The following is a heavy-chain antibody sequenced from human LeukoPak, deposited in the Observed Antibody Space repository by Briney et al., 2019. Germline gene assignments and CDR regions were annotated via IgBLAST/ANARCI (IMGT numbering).Heavy chain of an antibody. D-gene: IGHD2-15*01. J-gene: IGHJ5*02. V-gene: IGHV4-4*07. CDR2: IYTSGGT. CDR1: GGSVSTYY. CDR3: ARDRGLGGWFDP. Sequence: SETLSLTCTVSGGSVSTYYWSWIRQPAGKGLEWIGRIYTSGGTDYNPSLKSRVTMSVDTSKNQFSLKLTSVTAADTAMYYCARDRGLGGWFDPWGQGTLVTVS.